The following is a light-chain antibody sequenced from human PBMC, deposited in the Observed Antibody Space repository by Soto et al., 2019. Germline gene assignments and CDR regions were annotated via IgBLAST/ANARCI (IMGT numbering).Light chain of an antibody. V-gene: IGLV4-69*01. CDR3: QAWDTGIHVV. Sequence: QLVLTQSPSASASLGASVKLTCTLSSGHSNYAIAWHQQQPEKGPRYLMKVNTDGSHDRGDGLPDRFSGSSSGAERYLTISSLQSEAEADYFCQAWDTGIHVVFGGGTKLTVL. CDR1: SGHSNYA. CDR2: VNTDGSH. J-gene: IGLJ2*01.